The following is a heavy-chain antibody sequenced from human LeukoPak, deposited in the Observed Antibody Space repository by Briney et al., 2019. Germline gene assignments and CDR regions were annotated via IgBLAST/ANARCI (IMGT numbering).Heavy chain of an antibody. CDR1: GYTFTSYG. J-gene: IGHJ6*03. D-gene: IGHD6-6*01. V-gene: IGHV1-18*01. CDR3: TRGSIAARHSIYYYYYMDV. CDR2: ISAYNGNT. Sequence: GASVKVSCKASGYTFTSYGISWVRQAPGQGLEWMGWISAYNGNTNYAQKLQGRVTMTTDTSTSTAYMELSSLRSEDTAVYYCTRGSIAARHSIYYYYYMDVWGKGTTVTVS.